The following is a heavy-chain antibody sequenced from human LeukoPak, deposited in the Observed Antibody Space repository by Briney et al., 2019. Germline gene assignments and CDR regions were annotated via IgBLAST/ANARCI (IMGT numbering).Heavy chain of an antibody. CDR3: ARQTSSGSSPVY. CDR2: IYYSGST. V-gene: IGHV4-59*08. CDR1: GGSISSYY. D-gene: IGHD6-6*01. Sequence: SETLSLTCTVSGGSISSYYWSWIRQPPGKGLEWIGYIYYSGSTNYNPSLKSRVTISVDTSKNQFSLKLSSVTAADTAVYYCARQTSSGSSPVYWGQGTLVTVSS. J-gene: IGHJ4*02.